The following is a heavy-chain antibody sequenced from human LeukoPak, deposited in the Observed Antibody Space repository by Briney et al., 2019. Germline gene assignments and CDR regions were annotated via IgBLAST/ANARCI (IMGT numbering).Heavy chain of an antibody. CDR2: IHYRGST. V-gene: IGHV4-34*01. CDR1: GGSFSGYY. CDR3: ARAPLWDIVVVPALYYFDY. D-gene: IGHD2-2*01. Sequence: SETLSLTCAVYGGSFSGYYWSWIRQPPGKGLEWIGEIHYRGSTNYNPSLKSRVTISVDTSKNQFSLKLSSVTAADTAVYYCARAPLWDIVVVPALYYFDYWGQGTLVTVSS. J-gene: IGHJ4*02.